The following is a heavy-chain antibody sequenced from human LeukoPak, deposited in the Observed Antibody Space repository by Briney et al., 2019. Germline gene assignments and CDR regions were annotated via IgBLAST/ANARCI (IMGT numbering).Heavy chain of an antibody. Sequence: GGSLRLSCAASGFTFSSYAMSWVRQAPGKGLEWVSAISGSGGSTYYADSVKGRFTIPRDNSKNTLYLQMNSLRAEDTAVYYCAKDVQERVPAAYFDPWGQGTLVTVSS. D-gene: IGHD2-2*01. J-gene: IGHJ5*02. CDR1: GFTFSSYA. V-gene: IGHV3-23*01. CDR2: ISGSGGST. CDR3: AKDVQERVPAAYFDP.